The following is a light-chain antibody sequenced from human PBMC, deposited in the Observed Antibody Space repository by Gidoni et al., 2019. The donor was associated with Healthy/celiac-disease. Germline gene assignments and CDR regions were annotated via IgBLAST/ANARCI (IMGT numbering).Light chain of an antibody. J-gene: IGKJ2*01. V-gene: IGKV3-15*01. CDR1: QRVSSN. CDR3: QQYNNWPRT. Sequence: EIAITQSPATLSGSPGERATLSCRASQRVSSNLSWYQQKPGQAPKFLIYGASTRGTGIPARFSGSGSGTEFTLTISSLQSEDFAVYYCQQYNNWPRTFGQGTKLEIK. CDR2: GAS.